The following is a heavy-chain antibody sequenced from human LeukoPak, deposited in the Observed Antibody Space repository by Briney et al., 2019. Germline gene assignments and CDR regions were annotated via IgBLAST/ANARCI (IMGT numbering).Heavy chain of an antibody. CDR3: APQTMVLVL. J-gene: IGHJ4*02. D-gene: IGHD4/OR15-4a*01. CDR2: IKEDGSKT. V-gene: IGHV3-7*01. Sequence: PGGSLRLSCVASGFTFSTHWVSWVRQAAGKGLEWVANIKEDGSKTDYVDSVKGRFTISRDNAKNSVFLQMNSLRAEDTAIYYCAPQTMVLVLGGQGTLVTVSS. CDR1: GFTFSTHW.